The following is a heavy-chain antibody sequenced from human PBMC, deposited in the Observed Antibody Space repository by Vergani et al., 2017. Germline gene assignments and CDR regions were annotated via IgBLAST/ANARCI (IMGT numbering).Heavy chain of an antibody. CDR2: ISSSGSTI. CDR1: GFTFSDYY. D-gene: IGHD6-13*01. CDR3: ARVGGGYSSSWYPTYYYYYYYMDV. V-gene: IGHV3-11*01. Sequence: QVQLVESGGGLVKPGGSLRLSCAASGFTFSDYYMSWIRQAPGKGLEWVSYISSSGSTIYYADSVKGRFTISRDNAKNSLYLQMNSLRAEDTAVYYCARVGGGYSSSWYPTYYYYYYYMDVWGKGTTVTVSS. J-gene: IGHJ6*03.